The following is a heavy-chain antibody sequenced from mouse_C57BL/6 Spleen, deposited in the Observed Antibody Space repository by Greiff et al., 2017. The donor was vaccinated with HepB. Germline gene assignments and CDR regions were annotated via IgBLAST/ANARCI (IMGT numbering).Heavy chain of an antibody. Sequence: EVMLVESGGGLVKPGGSLKLSCAASGFTFSDYGMHWVRQAPEKGLEWVAYISSGSSTIYYADTVKGRFTISRDNAKNTLFLQMTSLRSEDTAMYYCARIHGAYAMDYWGQGTSVTVSS. V-gene: IGHV5-17*01. CDR3: ARIHGAYAMDY. CDR2: ISSGSSTI. J-gene: IGHJ4*01. CDR1: GFTFSDYG.